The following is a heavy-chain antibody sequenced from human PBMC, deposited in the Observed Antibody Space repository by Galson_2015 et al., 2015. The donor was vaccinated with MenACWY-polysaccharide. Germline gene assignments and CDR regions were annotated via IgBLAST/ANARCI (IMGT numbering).Heavy chain of an antibody. Sequence: SLRLSCAGSGFSFSNYWMSWVRQAPGKGLEWVANIKEDGSEKYYVDSVKGRSIISRDNAKNSLYLQMNSLRDEETAVYFCARDDGRGFLPGGEYWGQGTLVTVSS. D-gene: IGHD3-3*01. CDR2: IKEDGSEK. CDR1: GFSFSNYW. J-gene: IGHJ4*02. V-gene: IGHV3-7*01. CDR3: ARDDGRGFLPGGEY.